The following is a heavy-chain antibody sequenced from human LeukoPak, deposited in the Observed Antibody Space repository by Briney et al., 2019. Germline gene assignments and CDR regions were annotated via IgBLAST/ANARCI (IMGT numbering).Heavy chain of an antibody. V-gene: IGHV1-18*01. D-gene: IGHD2-15*01. Sequence: ASVKVSCKASGYTFTSYGISWVRQAPGQGLKWMGWISAYNGNTNYAQKLQGRVTMTTDTSTSTAYMELRSLRSDDTAVYYCARVVAAAPNHYYYYGMDVWGQGTTVTVSS. J-gene: IGHJ6*02. CDR1: GYTFTSYG. CDR3: ARVVAAAPNHYYYYGMDV. CDR2: ISAYNGNT.